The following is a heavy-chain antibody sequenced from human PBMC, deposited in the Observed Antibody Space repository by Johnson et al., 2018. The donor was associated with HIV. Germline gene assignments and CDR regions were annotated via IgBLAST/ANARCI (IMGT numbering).Heavy chain of an antibody. D-gene: IGHD6-6*01. CDR2: INWNGGST. V-gene: IGHV3-20*04. Sequence: GVVQPGRSLRLSCAASGFTFDAYGMSWVRQAPGKGLEWVSGINWNGGSTGYADSVKGRFTISRDNAKNSLYLQMNSLRAEDTAVYYCARDILEYSSSVPDAFDIWGQGTMVTVSS. J-gene: IGHJ3*02. CDR1: GFTFDAYG. CDR3: ARDILEYSSSVPDAFDI.